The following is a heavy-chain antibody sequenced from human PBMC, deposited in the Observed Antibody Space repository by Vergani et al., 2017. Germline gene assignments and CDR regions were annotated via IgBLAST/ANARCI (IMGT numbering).Heavy chain of an antibody. CDR1: GFTLSTHG. D-gene: IGHD1-14*01. Sequence: QLHLVESGGGVVQPGNSLKISCAASGFTLSTHGIHWVRQAPGKGLEWVALIYYDGSAKIYADKVKGRVTISRDNSKSTMYLQMNSLRDEDTGVYYCARDLRLLYNRFDPWGQGTLVTVSS. J-gene: IGHJ5*02. CDR3: ARDLRLLYNRFDP. CDR2: IYYDGSAK. V-gene: IGHV3-33*01.